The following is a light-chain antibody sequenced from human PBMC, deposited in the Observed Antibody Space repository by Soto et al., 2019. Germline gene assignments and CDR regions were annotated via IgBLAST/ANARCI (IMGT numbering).Light chain of an antibody. V-gene: IGKV1-39*01. Sequence: DIQMTQSPSSLSASVGDRVTITCRASQSISSYLNWYQQKPGKAPKLLIYAASSLQSGVPSRFSCSGSGTDFTLTISSLQPEDFATYYCQQSYSTPPMYTFGQGTKLEIK. J-gene: IGKJ2*01. CDR2: AAS. CDR1: QSISSY. CDR3: QQSYSTPPMYT.